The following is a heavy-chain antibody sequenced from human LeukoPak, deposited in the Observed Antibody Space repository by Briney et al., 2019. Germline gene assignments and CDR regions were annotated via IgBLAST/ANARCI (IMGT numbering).Heavy chain of an antibody. D-gene: IGHD4-17*01. J-gene: IGHJ4*02. Sequence: GGSLRLSCAASGFTFSSYAMSWVRQTPGKGLEWVSAIRDSGGSTYYADSVKGRFTISRDNSKNTLYLQMNSLRAEDTAVYYCARATGGMTTVTTVGYWGQGTLVTVSS. CDR2: IRDSGGST. CDR3: ARATGGMTTVTTVGY. V-gene: IGHV3-23*01. CDR1: GFTFSSYA.